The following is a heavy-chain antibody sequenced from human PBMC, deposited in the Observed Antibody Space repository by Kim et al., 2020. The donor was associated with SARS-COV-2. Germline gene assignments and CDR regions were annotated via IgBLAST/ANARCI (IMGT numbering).Heavy chain of an antibody. Sequence: GGSLRLSCAASGFTGFTFSDYRMDWVRQAPGKGLEWVAFISPSSGTTFYADSVKGRFTISRDNAKNSLYLQMNSLRDEDTAVYYCAGEMGRRSGMDAWG. V-gene: IGHV3-48*02. CDR1: GFTGFTFSDYR. CDR3: AGEMGRRSGMDA. CDR2: ISPSSGTT. J-gene: IGHJ6*02. D-gene: IGHD2-8*01.